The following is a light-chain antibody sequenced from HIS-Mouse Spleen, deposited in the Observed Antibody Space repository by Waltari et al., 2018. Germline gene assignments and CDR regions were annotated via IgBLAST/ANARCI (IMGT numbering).Light chain of an antibody. J-gene: IGKJ1*01. CDR1: QSISSW. V-gene: IGKV1-5*03. CDR2: KAS. CDR3: QQYNSYSRT. Sequence: MTQSPSTLSASVGDRVTITCRASQSISSWLAWYQQKPGKVPKLLIYKASSLESGVPSRFSGSGSGTEFTLTISSLQPDDFATYYCQQYNSYSRTFGQGTKVEIK.